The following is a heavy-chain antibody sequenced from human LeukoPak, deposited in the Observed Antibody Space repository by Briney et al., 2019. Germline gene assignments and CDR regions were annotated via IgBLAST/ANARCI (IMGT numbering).Heavy chain of an antibody. CDR2: LNGDGSST. Sequence: GGSLRLSCAASGFTFSRYWMHWVRQAPGKGLVWVSRLNGDGSSTNYADYVKGRLTISRDNAKNTLYLQMSSLRAEDTAVYYCARDEYNWNVDALDIWGQGTVVTVSS. V-gene: IGHV3-74*01. CDR1: GFTFSRYW. D-gene: IGHD1-20*01. J-gene: IGHJ3*02. CDR3: ARDEYNWNVDALDI.